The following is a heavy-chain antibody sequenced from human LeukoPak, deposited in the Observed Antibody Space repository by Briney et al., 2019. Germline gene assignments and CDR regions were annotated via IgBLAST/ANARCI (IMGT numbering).Heavy chain of an antibody. CDR1: GGSISSGGYY. CDR2: IYHSGST. D-gene: IGHD6-13*01. V-gene: IGHV4-30-2*01. Sequence: PSQTLSLTCTVSGGSISSGGYYWSWIRQPPGKGLEWIGYIYHSGSTYYNPSLKSRVTISVDRSKNQFSLKLSSVTAADTAVYYCARGRAAADLYYWGQGTLVTVSS. CDR3: ARGRAAADLYY. J-gene: IGHJ4*02.